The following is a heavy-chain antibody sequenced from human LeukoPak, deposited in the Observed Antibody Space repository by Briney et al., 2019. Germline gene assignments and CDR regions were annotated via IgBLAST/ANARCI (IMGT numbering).Heavy chain of an antibody. Sequence: GGSLRLSCAASGFTFSSYSMNWVRQAPGKGLEWVSSISSSSSYIYYADSVKGRFTISRDNAKNSLYLQMNSLRAEDTAVYYCARVYYDSSGYYYEDYFDYWGQGTLVTVSS. CDR3: ARVYYDSSGYYYEDYFDY. D-gene: IGHD3-22*01. CDR2: ISSSSSYI. J-gene: IGHJ4*02. V-gene: IGHV3-21*01. CDR1: GFTFSSYS.